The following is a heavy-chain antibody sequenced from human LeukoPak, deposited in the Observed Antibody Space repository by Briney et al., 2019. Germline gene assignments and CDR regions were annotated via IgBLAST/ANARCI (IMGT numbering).Heavy chain of an antibody. J-gene: IGHJ4*02. V-gene: IGHV3-23*01. CDR3: AKDGPSRDIVVVPAAILH. Sequence: GGSLRLSCAASGFTFSSYAMSWVRQAPGKGLEWVSAISGSGGSTYYADSVKGRFTISRDNSKNTLYLQMNSLRAEDTAVYYCAKDGPSRDIVVVPAAILHWGQGTLVTASS. D-gene: IGHD2-2*01. CDR1: GFTFSSYA. CDR2: ISGSGGST.